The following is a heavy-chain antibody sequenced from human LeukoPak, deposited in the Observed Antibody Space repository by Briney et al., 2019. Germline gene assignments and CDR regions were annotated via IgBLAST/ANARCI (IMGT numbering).Heavy chain of an antibody. V-gene: IGHV3-30*04. D-gene: IGHD2-21*02. CDR3: ARDPYCGGDCYLPKNYYYYYGMDV. CDR2: ISYDGSNK. CDR1: GFTFSSYA. J-gene: IGHJ6*04. Sequence: PGRSLRLSCAASGFTFSSYAMHWVRQAPGKGLEWVAVISYDGSNKYYAGSVKGRFTISRDNSKNTLYLQMNSLRAEDAAVYYCARDPYCGGDCYLPKNYYYYYGMDVWGKGTTVTVSS.